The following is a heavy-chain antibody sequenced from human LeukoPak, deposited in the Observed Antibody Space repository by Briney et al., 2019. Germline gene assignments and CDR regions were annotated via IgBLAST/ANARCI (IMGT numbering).Heavy chain of an antibody. J-gene: IGHJ3*02. Sequence: KPSETLSLTCSVSGASISSHYWSWIRQPPGKGLEWIGYIYYTGSTSYNLSLESRVTISMGTSKNQFSLKLSSVTAADTAVYYCARRRVTRFFTLGDLDAFDIWGQGTMVTVSS. CDR3: ARRRVTRFFTLGDLDAFDI. D-gene: IGHD2-15*01. CDR1: GASISSHY. V-gene: IGHV4-59*08. CDR2: IYYTGST.